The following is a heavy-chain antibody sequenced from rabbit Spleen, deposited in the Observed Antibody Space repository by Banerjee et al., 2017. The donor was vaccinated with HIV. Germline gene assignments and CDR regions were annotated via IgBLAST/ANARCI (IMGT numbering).Heavy chain of an antibody. Sequence: QEQLVESGGGLVQPTGSLTLTCKASGFSFGDRDVMCWVRQAPGKGLEWITCTNAATGKPVYATWAKGRFTISRTSSTTVTLRMTSLTAADRAAYFCARDLVGVIGWNFYLWGQGTLVTVS. CDR1: GFSFGDRDV. CDR3: ARDLVGVIGWNFYL. D-gene: IGHD1-1*01. CDR2: TNAATGKP. J-gene: IGHJ6*01. V-gene: IGHV1S45*01.